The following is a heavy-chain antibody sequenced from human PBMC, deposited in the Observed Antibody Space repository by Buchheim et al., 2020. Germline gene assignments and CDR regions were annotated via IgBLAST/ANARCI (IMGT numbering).Heavy chain of an antibody. J-gene: IGHJ4*02. CDR1: GYTLTELS. CDR3: ATVPNEYYDSSGYYAWAPFNY. CDR2: FDPEDGET. V-gene: IGHV1-24*01. D-gene: IGHD3-22*01. Sequence: QVQLVQSGAEVKKPGASVKVSCKVSGYTLTELSMHWVRQAPGKGLEWMGGFDPEDGETIYAQKFQGRVTMTEDTSTDTAYMELSSLRSEDTAVYYCATVPNEYYDSSGYYAWAPFNYWGQVTL.